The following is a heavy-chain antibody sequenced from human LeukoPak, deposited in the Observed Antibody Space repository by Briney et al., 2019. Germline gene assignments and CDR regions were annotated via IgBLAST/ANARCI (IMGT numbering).Heavy chain of an antibody. Sequence: GESLRLSCAASGFTFSSYAMHWVRQAPGKGLEWVAVISYDGSNKYYADSVKGRFTISRDNSKNTLYLQMNSLRAEDTAVYYCASRTTRLYYYYYVDVWGKGTTVTVSS. J-gene: IGHJ6*03. V-gene: IGHV3-30*07. CDR2: ISYDGSNK. D-gene: IGHD1/OR15-1a*01. CDR1: GFTFSSYA. CDR3: ASRTTRLYYYYYVDV.